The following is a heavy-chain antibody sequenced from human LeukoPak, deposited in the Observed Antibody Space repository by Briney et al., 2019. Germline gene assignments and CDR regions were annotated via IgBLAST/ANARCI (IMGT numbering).Heavy chain of an antibody. CDR2: INPDTGGT. CDR1: GYTFTSYY. D-gene: IGHD6-13*01. V-gene: IGHV1-2*02. J-gene: IGHJ4*02. Sequence: ASVKVSCKASGYTFTSYYIHWVRQAPGQGLEWMGWINPDTGGTNYAQKFQGRVTMTRDTSISTAYMELSRLRSDDTAVYYCAREYSTSWYRSYINFDFWGQGTLVTVSS. CDR3: AREYSTSWYRSYINFDF.